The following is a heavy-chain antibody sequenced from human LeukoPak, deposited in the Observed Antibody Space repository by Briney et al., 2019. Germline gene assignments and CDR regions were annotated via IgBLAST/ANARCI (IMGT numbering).Heavy chain of an antibody. CDR3: ARGGTLVQGITVLYGMDV. Sequence: ASVTVSCKTSGYTFTSYDINWVRQATGQGLEWMGWMNPNSGNTAYAPKFQGRVTMTRDTSISTAYMELSSLRSEDTAVYYCARGGTLVQGITVLYGMDVWGQGTTVTVSS. V-gene: IGHV1-8*01. CDR1: GYTFTSYD. J-gene: IGHJ6*02. D-gene: IGHD3-10*01. CDR2: MNPNSGNT.